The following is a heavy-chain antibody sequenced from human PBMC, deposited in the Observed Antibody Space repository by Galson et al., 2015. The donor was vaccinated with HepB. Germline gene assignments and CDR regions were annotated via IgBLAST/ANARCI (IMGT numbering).Heavy chain of an antibody. CDR3: ARAPHTAVPGRGAFDV. CDR1: GYTFTGQY. D-gene: IGHD3-10*01. CDR2: MNPKSGGT. Sequence: SVKVSCKASGYTFTGQYVHWLRQAPGQGLEWMGWMNPKSGGTNYAQTFQGRVTMTRDMSTNTAYMDLTSLKSDDTAVYYCARAPHTAVPGRGAFDVWGQGTIVTVSS. V-gene: IGHV1-2*02. J-gene: IGHJ3*01.